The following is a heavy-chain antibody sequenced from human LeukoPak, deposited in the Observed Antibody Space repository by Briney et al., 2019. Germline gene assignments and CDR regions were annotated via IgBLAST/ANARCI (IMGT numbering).Heavy chain of an antibody. CDR3: ARGGPHYLARLDPFDF. J-gene: IGHJ4*01. V-gene: IGHV4-34*01. D-gene: IGHD3-10*01. CDR1: GGSFSGYY. CDR2: VTHSGST. Sequence: SETLSLTCAVYGGSFSGYYWSWIRQPPGKGLEWIGEVTHSGSTNYNPSLKSRVTISVDTSKNQFSLRLSSVTAEDTAVYYCARGGPHYLARLDPFDFWGQGTLVTVSS.